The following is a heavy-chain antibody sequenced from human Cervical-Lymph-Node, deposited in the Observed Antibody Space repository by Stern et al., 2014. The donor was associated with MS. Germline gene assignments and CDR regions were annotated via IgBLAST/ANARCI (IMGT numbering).Heavy chain of an antibody. CDR1: GFSLNTSGMC. Sequence: QVTLRESGPALVKPTQTLTLTCTFSGFSLNTSGMCVSWIRQPPVKALEWLAPIHWDDDKYYSTSLKTRLTISKDTAKNQVVLPMTNMDPVDTATYYCARSPLLNGDIHGFDYWGQGTLVTVSS. CDR2: IHWDDDK. J-gene: IGHJ4*02. CDR3: ARSPLLNGDIHGFDY. D-gene: IGHD2-8*01. V-gene: IGHV2-70*01.